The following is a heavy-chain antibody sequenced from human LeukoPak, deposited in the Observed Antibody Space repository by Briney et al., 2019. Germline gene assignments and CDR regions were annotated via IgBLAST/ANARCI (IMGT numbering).Heavy chain of an antibody. CDR3: ARDPSSSWYFDY. Sequence: QPGGSLRLSCAASGFTFSSYGVHWVRQAPGKGLEWVAVISYDGSNKYYADSVKGRFTISRDNSKNTLYLQMNSLRAEDTAVYYCARDPSSSWYFDYWGQGTLVTVSS. D-gene: IGHD6-13*01. J-gene: IGHJ4*02. CDR2: ISYDGSNK. V-gene: IGHV3-30*03. CDR1: GFTFSSYG.